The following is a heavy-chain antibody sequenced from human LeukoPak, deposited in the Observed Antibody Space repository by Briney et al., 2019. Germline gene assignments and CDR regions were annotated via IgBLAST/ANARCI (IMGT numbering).Heavy chain of an antibody. J-gene: IGHJ6*02. CDR3: ASSYFYYGMDV. CDR1: GFTFTTYL. Sequence: GGSLRLSCEASGFTFTTYLIHWVRQGPGKGLVWVSRIKYDGSTSNYADSVKGRFTISRDNAKNTVYLQMNSLRVEDTAVYYCASSYFYYGMDVWGQGTTVTVSS. V-gene: IGHV3-74*01. CDR2: IKYDGSTS.